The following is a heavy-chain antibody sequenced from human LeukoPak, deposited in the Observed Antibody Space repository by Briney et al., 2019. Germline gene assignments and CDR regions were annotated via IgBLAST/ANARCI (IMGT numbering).Heavy chain of an antibody. CDR2: ISWNSGSI. D-gene: IGHD6-19*01. Sequence: GGSLRLSCEASGFTFNDYAMHWVRQAPGKGLEWVSGISWNSGSIGCADSVKGRFTISRDNVKNSLYLHINRLRTEDTALYYCAKDMYSSGSNGEGYLQHWGQGTLVTVSS. CDR3: AKDMYSSGSNGEGYLQH. J-gene: IGHJ1*01. CDR1: GFTFNDYA. V-gene: IGHV3-9*01.